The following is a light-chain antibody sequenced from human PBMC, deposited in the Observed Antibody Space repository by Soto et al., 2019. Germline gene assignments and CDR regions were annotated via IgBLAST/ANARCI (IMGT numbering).Light chain of an antibody. CDR2: DTS. V-gene: IGKV3-15*01. CDR1: QFVSSR. CDR3: QEYLQGPPGR. Sequence: EIVVTHSPATLSGSPGERVTLSCRASQFVSSRLAWYQQRHGQVPRLLIYDTSTRAPGISARFSGSGSGTEFTLATSALQSEGFAVYYCQEYLQGPPGRVGQGTTVDMK. J-gene: IGKJ1*01.